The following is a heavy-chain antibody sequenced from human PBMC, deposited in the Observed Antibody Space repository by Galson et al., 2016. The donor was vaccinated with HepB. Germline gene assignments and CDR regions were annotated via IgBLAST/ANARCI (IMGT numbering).Heavy chain of an antibody. Sequence: SETLSLTCTVSGGSISKYYWSWIRLPPGKGLEWIGYIYYSGGTNYNPSLKSRVTISVDASKNQFSLNLNSVTAADTAVYYCARDRPAHYFDSWGQGTLVTVSS. V-gene: IGHV4-59*01. CDR2: IYYSGGT. CDR1: GGSISKYY. J-gene: IGHJ4*02. CDR3: ARDRPAHYFDS.